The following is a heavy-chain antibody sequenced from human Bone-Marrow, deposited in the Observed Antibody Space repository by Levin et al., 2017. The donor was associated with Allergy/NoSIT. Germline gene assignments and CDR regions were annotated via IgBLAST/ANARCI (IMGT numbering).Heavy chain of an antibody. Sequence: RASVKVSCKASGYTFTGYYMHWVRQAPGQGLEWMGWINPNSGGTNYAQKFQGRVTMTRDTSISTAYMELSRLRSDDTAVYYCASSSTSHRGEGGWFDPWGQGTLVTVSS. V-gene: IGHV1-2*02. CDR1: GYTFTGYY. CDR3: ASSSTSHRGEGGWFDP. J-gene: IGHJ5*02. CDR2: INPNSGGT. D-gene: IGHD3-16*01.